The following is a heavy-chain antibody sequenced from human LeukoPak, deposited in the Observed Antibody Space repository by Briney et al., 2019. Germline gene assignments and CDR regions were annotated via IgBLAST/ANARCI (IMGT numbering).Heavy chain of an antibody. CDR2: IYSGGST. CDR3: ARDQEFAGAFDI. V-gene: IGHV3-53*01. Sequence: GGSLRLSCAASGFAVSSNYMSWVRQAPGKGLEWVSVIYSGGSTYYADSVKGRFTISRDNSKNTLYLQMNSLRAEDTAVYYCARDQEFAGAFDIWGQGTMVTVSS. CDR1: GFAVSSNY. J-gene: IGHJ3*02. D-gene: IGHD3-16*01.